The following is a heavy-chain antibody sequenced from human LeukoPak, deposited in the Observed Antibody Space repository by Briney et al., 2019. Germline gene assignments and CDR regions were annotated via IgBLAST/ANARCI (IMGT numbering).Heavy chain of an antibody. CDR3: ARGRRWSNNWFDP. D-gene: IGHD4-23*01. CDR1: GYTVTSYD. V-gene: IGHV1-8*01. Sequence: ASVKVSCKASGYTVTSYDINWVRQATGQGLEWMGWMNPNSGNTGYAQKFQGRVTMTRNTSISTAYMELSSLRSEDTAVYYCARGRRWSNNWFDPWGQGTLVTVSS. J-gene: IGHJ5*02. CDR2: MNPNSGNT.